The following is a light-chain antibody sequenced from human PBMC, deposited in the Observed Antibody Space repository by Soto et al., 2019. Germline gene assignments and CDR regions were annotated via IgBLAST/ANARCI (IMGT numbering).Light chain of an antibody. CDR1: QSVSSY. J-gene: IGKJ4*02. Sequence: EIVLTQSPATLSLSPGERATLSCRASQSVSSYFAGYQQKPGQAPRLLIYDASNRATGIPASFSGRGSGTDFTLTINSLEREEYADKYCQKLSNWTPNRPFGGGTKVEIK. CDR3: QKLSNWTPNRP. CDR2: DAS. V-gene: IGKV3-11*01.